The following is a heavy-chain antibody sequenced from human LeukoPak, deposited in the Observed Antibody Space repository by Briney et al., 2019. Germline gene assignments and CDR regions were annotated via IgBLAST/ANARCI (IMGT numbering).Heavy chain of an antibody. J-gene: IGHJ4*02. Sequence: ASVKVSCKVSGYTLTELSIHWGRQAPGKGLEWMGGFDPEDGETIYAQKFQGRVTMTEDTSTDTAYMELSSLRSEDTAVYYCATGYYDSSGYYPPDYWGQGTLVTVSS. D-gene: IGHD3-22*01. CDR1: GYTLTELS. V-gene: IGHV1-24*01. CDR2: FDPEDGET. CDR3: ATGYYDSSGYYPPDY.